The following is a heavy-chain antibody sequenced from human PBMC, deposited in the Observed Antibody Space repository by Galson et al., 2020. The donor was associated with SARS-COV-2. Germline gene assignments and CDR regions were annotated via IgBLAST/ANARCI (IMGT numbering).Heavy chain of an antibody. CDR2: ISGSGGST. D-gene: IGHD5-18*01. J-gene: IGHJ4*02. CDR3: AKEGHTNGYVFDF. Sequence: GGSLRLSCAVPGFTFSSYAMSWVRQAPGKGLEWVSAISGSGGSTYYADSVKGRFTISRDNSKTTLYLQMNSLRAEDTAIYYCAKEGHTNGYVFDFWGQGTLVTVSS. CDR1: GFTFSSYA. V-gene: IGHV3-23*01.